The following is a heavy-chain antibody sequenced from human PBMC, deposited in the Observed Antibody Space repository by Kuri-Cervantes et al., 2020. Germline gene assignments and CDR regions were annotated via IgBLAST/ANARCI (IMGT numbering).Heavy chain of an antibody. CDR3: ARSRDTTGTTRIAADC. CDR2: ISYDGNNK. CDR1: GFTFSNYA. Sequence: LSLTCAASGFTFSNYAMHWVRQAPGKGLEWVAVISYDGNNKYYADSVKGRFTISRDNSENTLYLQMTSLRAEDTAVYYCARSRDTTGTTRIAADCWGQGTLVTVSS. V-gene: IGHV3-30-3*01. J-gene: IGHJ4*02. D-gene: IGHD1-1*01.